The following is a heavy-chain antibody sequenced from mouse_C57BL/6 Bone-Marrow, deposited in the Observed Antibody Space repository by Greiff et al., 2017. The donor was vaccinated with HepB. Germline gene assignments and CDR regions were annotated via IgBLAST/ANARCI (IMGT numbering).Heavy chain of an antibody. Sequence: EVQRVESGGGLVQSGRSLRLSCATSGFTFSDFYIEWVRQAPGKGLEWIAASRNKANDYTTEYSASVKGRFIVSRDTSQSILYLQMNALRAEDTAIYYCARDAREAYYSNDWYFDVWGTGTTVTVSS. V-gene: IGHV7-1*01. D-gene: IGHD2-5*01. CDR2: SRNKANDYTT. CDR1: GFTFSDFY. CDR3: ARDAREAYYSNDWYFDV. J-gene: IGHJ1*03.